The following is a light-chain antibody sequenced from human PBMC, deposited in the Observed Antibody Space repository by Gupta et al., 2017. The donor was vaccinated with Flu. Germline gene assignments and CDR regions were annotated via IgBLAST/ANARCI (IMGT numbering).Light chain of an antibody. Sequence: SYELTQPPSVSVSPGQTASITCSGDKLGDKYACWYQQKPGQSPGLVIYQDSKRPSGIPERFSGSNYGNTATLTISGTQAMDEADYYCQAWDSSGVFGGGTKLTVL. CDR1: KLGDKY. J-gene: IGLJ2*01. CDR3: QAWDSSGV. CDR2: QDS. V-gene: IGLV3-1*01.